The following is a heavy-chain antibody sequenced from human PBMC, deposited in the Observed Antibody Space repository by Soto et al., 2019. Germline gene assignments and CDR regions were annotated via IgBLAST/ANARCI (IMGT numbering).Heavy chain of an antibody. CDR3: ARLRHYYFDY. V-gene: IGHV4-39*01. Sequence: SETLSLTCTVSGGSLSSSSYYWGWIRQPPGKGLEWIGSIYYSGSTYYNPSLKSRVTISVDTSKNQFSLKLSSVTAADTAVYYCARLRHYYFDYWGQGTLGTVSS. J-gene: IGHJ4*02. CDR1: GGSLSSSSYY. CDR2: IYYSGST.